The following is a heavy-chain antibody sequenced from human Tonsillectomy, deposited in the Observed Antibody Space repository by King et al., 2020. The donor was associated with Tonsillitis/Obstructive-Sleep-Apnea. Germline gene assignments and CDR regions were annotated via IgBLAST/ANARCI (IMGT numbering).Heavy chain of an antibody. Sequence: VQLQQWGAGLLKPSETLSLTCAVYGGSFSGYYWSWIRQPPGKGLEWIGEINTSGSTNSTPSLKSRVTISVDTSKNQFSLKLSSVTAADTAMYYCARELVVPAAWGDGFDIWGQGTMVTVSS. CDR2: INTSGST. V-gene: IGHV4-34*01. CDR3: ARELVVPAAWGDGFDI. D-gene: IGHD2-2*01. CDR1: GGSFSGYY. J-gene: IGHJ3*02.